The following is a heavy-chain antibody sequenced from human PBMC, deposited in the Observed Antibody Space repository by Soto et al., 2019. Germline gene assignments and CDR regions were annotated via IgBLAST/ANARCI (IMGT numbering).Heavy chain of an antibody. Sequence: EAQLLASGGGLVQPGGSLRLPCVGSGFTFRDHAMRWVRQAPGRGLEWVSAISANGGSIQHADSVKGRFSVSRDNAKNTVYLQMDNLRTEDSAVYYCAKDRYYDTPGWFDPWGQGSRVIVSS. CDR2: ISANGGSI. CDR3: AKDRYYDTPGWFDP. CDR1: GFTFRDHA. D-gene: IGHD3-22*01. V-gene: IGHV3-23*01. J-gene: IGHJ5*02.